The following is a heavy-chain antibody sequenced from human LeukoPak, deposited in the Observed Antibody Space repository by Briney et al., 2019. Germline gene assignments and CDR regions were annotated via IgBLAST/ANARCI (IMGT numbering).Heavy chain of an antibody. J-gene: IGHJ5*02. CDR3: ARDLLSPLQVPAAIGFDP. V-gene: IGHV1-46*01. D-gene: IGHD2-2*01. Sequence: ASVKVSCKASGYTFTSYYMHWVRQAPGQGLEWMGIINPSGGSTSYAQKFQGRVTMTRDTSTSTVYMELSSLRSEDTAVYYCARDLLSPLQVPAAIGFDPWGQGTLVTVSS. CDR2: INPSGGST. CDR1: GYTFTSYY.